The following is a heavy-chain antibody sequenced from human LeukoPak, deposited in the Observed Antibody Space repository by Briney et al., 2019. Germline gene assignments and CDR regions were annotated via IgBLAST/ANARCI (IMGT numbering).Heavy chain of an antibody. Sequence: ASVKVSCKASGYTFTSYYMHWVRQAPGQGLEWVGIINPSGGSTSYARKFQGRVTMTRDTSTSTVYMELSSLRSEDTAVYYCASSIGAEYFQHWGQGTLVTVSS. CDR1: GYTFTSYY. CDR3: ASSIGAEYFQH. V-gene: IGHV1-46*01. CDR2: INPSGGST. J-gene: IGHJ1*01. D-gene: IGHD2-21*01.